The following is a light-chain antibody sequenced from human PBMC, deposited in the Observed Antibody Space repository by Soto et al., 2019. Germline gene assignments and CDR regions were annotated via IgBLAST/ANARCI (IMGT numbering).Light chain of an antibody. Sequence: DLQMTQSPSSLSKSVGDRVTITCRASQSISSYLNWYQQKPGKAPKLLIYAASSLQSGVPSRFSGSGSGTDFTLTISSLQPEDFATYYCQQSYSTPRTFGQGTKVDIK. J-gene: IGKJ1*01. V-gene: IGKV1-39*01. CDR2: AAS. CDR1: QSISSY. CDR3: QQSYSTPRT.